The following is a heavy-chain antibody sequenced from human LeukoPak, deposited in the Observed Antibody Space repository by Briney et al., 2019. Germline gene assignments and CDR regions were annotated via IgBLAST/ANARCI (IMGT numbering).Heavy chain of an antibody. V-gene: IGHV4-38-2*01. D-gene: IGHD3-9*01. CDR1: GYSINSDYY. CDR3: ARSSRYYDILTGYRPLSWFDP. J-gene: IGHJ5*02. CDR2: IYHRGNT. Sequence: SETLSLTCAVSGYSINSDYYWGWIRQPPGKGLEWIGTIYHRGNTYYNPSLKSRVTISVDTSKNQFSLKLSSVTAADTAVYYCARSSRYYDILTGYRPLSWFDPWGQGTLVTVSS.